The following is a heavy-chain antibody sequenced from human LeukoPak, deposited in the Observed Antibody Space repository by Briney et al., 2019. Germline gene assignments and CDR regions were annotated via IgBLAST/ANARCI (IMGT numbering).Heavy chain of an antibody. J-gene: IGHJ4*02. D-gene: IGHD3-3*01. CDR1: GGTFSSYT. Sequence: SVKVSCKASGGTFSSYTISWVRQAPGQGLEWMGRIIPILGIANYAQKFQGRVTITADKSTSTAYMELSSLRSEDTAVYYCARTGRDLRFLEWFPLKCDWGRGTLVTVSS. V-gene: IGHV1-69*02. CDR2: IIPILGIA. CDR3: ARTGRDLRFLEWFPLKCD.